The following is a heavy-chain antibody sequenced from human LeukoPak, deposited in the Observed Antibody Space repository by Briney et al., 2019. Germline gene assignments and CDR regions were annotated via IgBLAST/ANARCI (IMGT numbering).Heavy chain of an antibody. Sequence: GGSLRLSCAASGFTFSSYWMSWVRQAPGKGLEWVANIKQDGSEKYYVDSVKGRFTISRDNAKNSLYLQMNSLRAEDTAVYYCARLGYCSGGSCYPGYIFDYWGQGTLVTVSS. V-gene: IGHV3-7*01. CDR2: IKQDGSEK. J-gene: IGHJ4*02. D-gene: IGHD2-15*01. CDR3: ARLGYCSGGSCYPGYIFDY. CDR1: GFTFSSYW.